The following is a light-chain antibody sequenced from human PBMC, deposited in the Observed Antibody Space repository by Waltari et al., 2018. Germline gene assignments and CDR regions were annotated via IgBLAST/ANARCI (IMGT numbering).Light chain of an antibody. CDR1: SLRSYD. J-gene: IGLJ2*01. CDR2: GKD. Sequence: SSELTQDPAVSVALGQTVRITCQGDSLRSYDASWYQQKPGQAPILVIYGKDNRPSGIPDRFSGSTSGNTASLTITGSQAEDEADYYCHSRVVSNVRGAFGGGTKLTVL. V-gene: IGLV3-19*01. CDR3: HSRVVSNVRGA.